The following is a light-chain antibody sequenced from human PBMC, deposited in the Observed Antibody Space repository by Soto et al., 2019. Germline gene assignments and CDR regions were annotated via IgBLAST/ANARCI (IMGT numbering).Light chain of an antibody. CDR2: LGT. J-gene: IGKJ2*01. V-gene: IGKV2-28*01. CDR3: MQALQTPRT. CDR1: QSLLNSNGYNY. Sequence: DIVMTQSPLSLPVTPGEPASISCRSSQSLLNSNGYNYLDWYLQKPEQSPQLLLYLGTNRASGVPNRFSGNGSGTDFTLKISQVEAEDVGVYYCMQALQTPRTFGQGTKLEIK.